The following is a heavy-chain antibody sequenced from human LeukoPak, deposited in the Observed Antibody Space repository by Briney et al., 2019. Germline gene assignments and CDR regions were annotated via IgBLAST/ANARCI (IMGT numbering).Heavy chain of an antibody. CDR1: GYTFTSYG. D-gene: IGHD3-16*02. CDR3: ARDLYDYVWGSYRYNPHPFDY. V-gene: IGHV1-18*01. Sequence: ASVKVSCKASGYTFTSYGISWVRQAPGQGLEWMGWISAYNGNTNYAQKLQGRVTMTADTSTSTAYMELRSLRSDDTAVYYCARDLYDYVWGSYRYNPHPFDYWGQGTLVTASS. J-gene: IGHJ4*02. CDR2: ISAYNGNT.